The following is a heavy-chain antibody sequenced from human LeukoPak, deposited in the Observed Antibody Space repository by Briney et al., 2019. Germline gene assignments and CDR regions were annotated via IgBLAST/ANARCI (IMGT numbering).Heavy chain of an antibody. CDR1: GSYW. D-gene: IGHD2/OR15-2a*01. CDR2: INSDGSWT. J-gene: IGHJ4*02. V-gene: IGHV3-74*01. CDR3: VSFYETY. Sequence: GGSLRLSCPASGSYWMHWFRQAPGKGLLWVSHINSDGSWTSYADSVKGRFTISKDNAKNTVYLQMNNLRAEDTAVYYCVSFYETYWGRGTLVTVSS.